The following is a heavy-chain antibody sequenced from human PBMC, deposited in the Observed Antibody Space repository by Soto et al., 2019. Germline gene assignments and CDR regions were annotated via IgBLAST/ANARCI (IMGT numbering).Heavy chain of an antibody. CDR1: GYTFTSYD. CDR3: ARGEGRDGHDYEDYSSDWFDP. J-gene: IGHJ5*02. V-gene: IGHV1-8*01. CDR2: MNPNSGNT. Sequence: QVQLVQSGAEVKKPGASVKVSCKASGYTFTSYDINWVRQATGQGLEWMGWMNPNSGNTGYAQKFQGRVTMTRNTSISTAYMELSSLRSESTAVYYCARGEGRDGHDYEDYSSDWFDPWGQGTLVTVSS. D-gene: IGHD4-17*01.